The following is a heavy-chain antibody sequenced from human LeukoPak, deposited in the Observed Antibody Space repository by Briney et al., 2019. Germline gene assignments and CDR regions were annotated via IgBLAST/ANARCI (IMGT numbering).Heavy chain of an antibody. V-gene: IGHV1-69*13. J-gene: IGHJ6*02. CDR3: ARSIIIVPNTSYYYYYMDV. Sequence: SVKVSCKASGGTFSSYAISWVRQAPGQGLEWMGGIIPIFGTANYAQKFQGRVTITADESTSTAYMELSSLRSEDTAVYYCARSIIIVPNTSYYYYYMDVWGQGTTVTVSS. D-gene: IGHD2/OR15-2a*01. CDR1: GGTFSSYA. CDR2: IIPIFGTA.